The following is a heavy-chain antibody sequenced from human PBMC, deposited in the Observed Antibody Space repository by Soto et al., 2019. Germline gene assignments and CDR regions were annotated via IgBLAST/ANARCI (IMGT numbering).Heavy chain of an antibody. J-gene: IGHJ4*02. Sequence: GGSLRLSCAASGFTFGTFAMRWVRQAPGKGLEWVSGISNSGASTYYADSVKGRFTISRDNSKSTLFLQMSSLRAEDTAVYYCAKRHSSGYHDYWGQGTLVTVYS. D-gene: IGHD3-22*01. V-gene: IGHV3-23*01. CDR2: ISNSGAST. CDR1: GFTFGTFA. CDR3: AKRHSSGYHDY.